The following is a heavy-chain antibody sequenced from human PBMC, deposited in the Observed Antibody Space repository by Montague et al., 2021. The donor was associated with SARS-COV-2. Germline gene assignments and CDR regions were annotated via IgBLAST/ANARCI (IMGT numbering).Heavy chain of an antibody. CDR1: GFTFSSYA. CDR3: AKRLIKNYQLLDYYYMDV. CDR2: ISGSGGST. J-gene: IGHJ6*03. D-gene: IGHD2-2*01. Sequence: SLRLSCAASGFTFSSYAMSWVRQAPWKGLEWVSAISGSGGSTYYADSVKGRFTISRDNSKNTLYLQMNSLRAEDTAVYYCAKRLIKNYQLLDYYYMDVWGKGTTVTASS. V-gene: IGHV3-23*01.